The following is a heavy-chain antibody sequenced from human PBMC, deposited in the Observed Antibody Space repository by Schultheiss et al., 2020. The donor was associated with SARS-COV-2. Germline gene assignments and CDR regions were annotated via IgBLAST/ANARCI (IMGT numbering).Heavy chain of an antibody. V-gene: IGHV4-59*10. J-gene: IGHJ4*02. CDR2: IYTSGST. CDR3: AGYSSSWYGY. D-gene: IGHD6-13*01. CDR1: GGSFSGYY. Sequence: SETLSLTCAVYGGSFSGYYWSWIRQPAGKGLEWIGRIYTSGSTNYNPSLKSRVTMSVDTSKNQFSLKLSSVTAADTAVYYCAGYSSSWYGYWGQGTLVTVSS.